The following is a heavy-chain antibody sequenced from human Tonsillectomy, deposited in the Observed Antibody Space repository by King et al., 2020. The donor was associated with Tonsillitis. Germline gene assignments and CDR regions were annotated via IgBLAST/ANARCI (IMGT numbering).Heavy chain of an antibody. Sequence: QLQESGPGLVKPSETLSLTCTVSGGSISSYYWSWIRQPPGKGLEWIGYIYYSGSTNYNPSLKSRVTISVDTSKNQFSLKLSSVTAADPAVYYCAGVSSMGWFDPWGQGTLVTVSS. CDR2: IYYSGST. V-gene: IGHV4-59*01. CDR3: AGVSSMGWFDP. CDR1: GGSISSYY. J-gene: IGHJ5*02.